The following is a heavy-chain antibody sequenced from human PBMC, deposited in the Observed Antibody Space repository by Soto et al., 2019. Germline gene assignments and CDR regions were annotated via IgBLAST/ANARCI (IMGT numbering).Heavy chain of an antibody. D-gene: IGHD3-3*01. CDR2: IYPGDSDT. J-gene: IGHJ3*02. V-gene: IGHV5-51*01. Sequence: GETLKISCKGSGYSFTSYWIGWVRQMPGKGLEWMGIIYPGDSDTRYSPSFQGQVTISADQSISTAYLQWSSLKASDTAMYYCARAYYDFWSGYIGAFDIWGQGTMVTVSS. CDR3: ARAYYDFWSGYIGAFDI. CDR1: GYSFTSYW.